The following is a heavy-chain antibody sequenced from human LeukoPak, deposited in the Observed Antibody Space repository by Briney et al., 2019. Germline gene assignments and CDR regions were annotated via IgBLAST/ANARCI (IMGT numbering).Heavy chain of an antibody. CDR2: INHSGST. CDR1: GGSFSGYY. CDR3: AKRGYSYGKAFDI. D-gene: IGHD5-18*01. Sequence: SETLSLTCAVYGGSFSGYYWSWIRQPPGKGLEWIGEINHSGSTNYNPSLKSRVTISVDTSKNQFSLKLSSVTAADTAVYYCAKRGYSYGKAFDIWGQGTMVTVSS. J-gene: IGHJ3*02. V-gene: IGHV4-34*01.